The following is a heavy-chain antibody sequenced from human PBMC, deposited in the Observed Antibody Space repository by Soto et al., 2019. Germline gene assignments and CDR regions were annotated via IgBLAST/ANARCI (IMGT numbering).Heavy chain of an antibody. Sequence: EVQLVESGGGLVQPGGSLRLSCAASGFTFSSYWMSWVRQAPGKGLEWVANIKQDGSEKYYVDSVKGRFTISRDNAKNSLYLQMNSLRAEDTAVYYCASDGYGDYYLGAFDIWGQGTMVTVSS. CDR3: ASDGYGDYYLGAFDI. CDR2: IKQDGSEK. J-gene: IGHJ3*02. D-gene: IGHD4-17*01. V-gene: IGHV3-7*01. CDR1: GFTFSSYW.